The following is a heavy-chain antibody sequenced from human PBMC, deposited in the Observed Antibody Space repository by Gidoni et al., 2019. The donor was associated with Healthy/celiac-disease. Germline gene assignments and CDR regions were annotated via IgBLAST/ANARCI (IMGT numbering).Heavy chain of an antibody. CDR3: ATLGGGPLPYYDFWSGYYFRYFDL. V-gene: IGHV3-23*01. D-gene: IGHD3-3*01. J-gene: IGHJ2*01. CDR1: GFTFSSYA. CDR2: ISVSGGST. Sequence: EVQLLESGGGLVQPGGSLRLSCAASGFTFSSYAMSWVRQAPGKGLEWVSAISVSGGSTYYADSVKGRFTISRDNSKNTLYLQMNSLRAEDTAVYYCATLGGGPLPYYDFWSGYYFRYFDLWGRGTLVTVSS.